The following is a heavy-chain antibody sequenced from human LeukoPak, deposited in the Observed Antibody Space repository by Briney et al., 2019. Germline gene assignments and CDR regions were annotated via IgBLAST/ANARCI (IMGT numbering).Heavy chain of an antibody. Sequence: GGSLRLSCAASGITFNAIQWVRQAPGKGLGWVALTWYDGRNKYYADSVKGRFTISIDNSKNMVYLHMNSLRADDTAVYYCARELFGSGSCPHYWGQGPLVTVSS. CDR2: TWYDGRNK. D-gene: IGHD3-10*01. J-gene: IGHJ4*02. CDR3: ARELFGSGSCPHY. V-gene: IGHV3-33*01. CDR1: GITFNA.